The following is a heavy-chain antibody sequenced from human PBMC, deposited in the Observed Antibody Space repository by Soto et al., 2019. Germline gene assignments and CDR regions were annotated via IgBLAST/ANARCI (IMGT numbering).Heavy chain of an antibody. V-gene: IGHV4-4*02. CDR3: ARVRMITFGGVIDRDAFDI. Sequence: QVQLQESGLGLVKPSGTLSLTCAVSSGSISSSNWWSWVRQPPGKGLEWIGEIYHSGSTNYNPSLKSRVTISVDKSKNQFSLKLSSVTAADTAVYYCARVRMITFGGVIDRDAFDIWGQGTMVTVSS. D-gene: IGHD3-16*02. CDR2: IYHSGST. J-gene: IGHJ3*02. CDR1: SGSISSSNW.